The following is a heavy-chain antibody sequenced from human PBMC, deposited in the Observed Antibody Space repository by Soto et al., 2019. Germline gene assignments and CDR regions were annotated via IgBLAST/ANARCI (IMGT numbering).Heavy chain of an antibody. CDR1: GGSISSYY. CDR2: IYYSGST. V-gene: IGHV4-59*01. Sequence: SETLSLTCTVSGGSISSYYWSWIRQPPGKGLEWIGYIYYSGSTNYNPSLKSRVTISLDRSENQFSLKLSSMTAADTAVYYCARGPSSPPLNWFDPWGQGTLVTVSS. J-gene: IGHJ5*02. D-gene: IGHD6-19*01. CDR3: ARGPSSPPLNWFDP.